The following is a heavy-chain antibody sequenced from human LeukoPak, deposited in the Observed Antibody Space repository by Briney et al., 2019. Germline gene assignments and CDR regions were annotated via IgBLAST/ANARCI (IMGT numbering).Heavy chain of an antibody. V-gene: IGHV3-30*03. CDR3: ASPAVWGELSLRY. J-gene: IGHJ4*02. CDR1: GFTFSSYG. D-gene: IGHD3-16*02. Sequence: PGGSLRLSCAASGFTFSSYGMHWVRQAPGKGLEWVAIISFDGSKKYYADSVKGRFTISGDNSKNTLYLQMNSLRAEDTAVYYCASPAVWGELSLRYWGQGTLVTVSS. CDR2: ISFDGSKK.